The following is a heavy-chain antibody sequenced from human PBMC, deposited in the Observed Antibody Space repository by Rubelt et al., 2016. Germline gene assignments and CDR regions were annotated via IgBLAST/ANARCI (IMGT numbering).Heavy chain of an antibody. J-gene: IGHJ4*02. CDR1: SASIYSYY. V-gene: IGHV4-59*01. CDR2: IHSSGIS. Sequence: QVQLQESGPGLVKPSETLSLTCTVSSASIYSYYWGWIRQAPGKGLEWIGHIHSSGISNYSPPLKSRLTISLDPSNNQFSLGLTSWATADSAVYYCARISSGRYQRGVDYWGQGALVTVSS. D-gene: IGHD2-2*01. CDR3: ARISSGRYQRGVDY.